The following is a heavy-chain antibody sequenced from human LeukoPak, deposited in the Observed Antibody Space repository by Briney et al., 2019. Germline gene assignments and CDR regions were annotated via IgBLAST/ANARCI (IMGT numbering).Heavy chain of an antibody. CDR2: INPSSGGT. CDR1: GYTFTSYA. Sequence: ASVKVSCKASGYTFTSYAMNWVRQAPGQGLEWMGRINPSSGGTNYAQNFQGRVTMTRDTSINTAYLELSSLRSDDTAVYYCARERSDYWGQGTLVTVSS. CDR3: ARERSDY. J-gene: IGHJ4*02. V-gene: IGHV1-2*06.